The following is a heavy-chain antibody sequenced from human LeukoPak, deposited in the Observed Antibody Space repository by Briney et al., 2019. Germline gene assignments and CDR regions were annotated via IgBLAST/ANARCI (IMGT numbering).Heavy chain of an antibody. D-gene: IGHD3-10*01. CDR2: INHSGST. CDR3: ARGQFYGSGSYQAYGMDV. J-gene: IGHJ6*04. CDR1: GGSFSGYY. V-gene: IGHV4-34*01. Sequence: SETLSLTCAVYGGSFSGYYWSWIRQPPGKGLEWIGEINHSGSTNYNPSLKSRVTISVDTSKNQFSLKLSSVTAADTAVYYCARGQFYGSGSYQAYGMDVWGKGTTVTVSS.